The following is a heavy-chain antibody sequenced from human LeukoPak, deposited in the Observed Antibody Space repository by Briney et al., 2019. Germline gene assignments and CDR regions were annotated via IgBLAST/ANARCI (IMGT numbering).Heavy chain of an antibody. V-gene: IGHV1-2*02. Sequence: GASVKVSCKASGHTFTAYYMFWVRQAPGQGLEWMGWINPNSGGTNYAQKFQGRVTMTRDTSISTAYMELSRLRSDDTAVYYCARGKHYDSSGYRPRGFDYWGQGTLVTVSS. CDR1: GHTFTAYY. J-gene: IGHJ4*02. D-gene: IGHD3-22*01. CDR2: INPNSGGT. CDR3: ARGKHYDSSGYRPRGFDY.